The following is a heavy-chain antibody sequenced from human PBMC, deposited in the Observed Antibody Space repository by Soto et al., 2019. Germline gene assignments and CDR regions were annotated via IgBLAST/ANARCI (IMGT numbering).Heavy chain of an antibody. J-gene: IGHJ4*02. CDR3: ARTPTFYDMFDY. CDR2: IDWDDDK. D-gene: IGHD3-16*01. Sequence: GSGPTLVNPTQTLTLTCTFSGFSLSTSGMRVSWIRQPPGKALEWLARIDWDDDKFYSTSLKTRLTISKDTSKNQVILTMTNMDPVDTATYYCARTPTFYDMFDYWGQGTLVTVSS. CDR1: GFSLSTSGMR. V-gene: IGHV2-70*04.